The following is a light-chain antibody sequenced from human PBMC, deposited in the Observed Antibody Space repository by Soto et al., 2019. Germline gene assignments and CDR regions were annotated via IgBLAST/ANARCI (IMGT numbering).Light chain of an antibody. CDR3: QQYGSSPPYT. J-gene: IGKJ2*01. CDR1: QSVSSSY. V-gene: IGKV3-20*01. Sequence: EIVLTQSPGTLSLSPGERATLSCRASQSVSSSYLAWYQQKPGQAPRLLIYGASSRATCIPDRFSGSGSGTDFTLTISRLEPEDVAVYYCQQYGSSPPYTFGQGTKLEI. CDR2: GAS.